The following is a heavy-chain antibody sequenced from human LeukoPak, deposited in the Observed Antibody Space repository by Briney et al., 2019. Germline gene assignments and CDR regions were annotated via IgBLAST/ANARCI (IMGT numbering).Heavy chain of an antibody. V-gene: IGHV3-30*02. CDR2: IRYDGSNK. CDR3: EKDGDTHEEYYSYCMDV. Sequence: PGGSLRLSCAASGFTFSTYGMHWVRQAPGKGLEWVAFIRYDGSNKYADSVEGRLTSSRDNSKNTLFLQMNSLRAEDTAVYYCEKDGDTHEEYYSYCMDVWGKGTTVTVSS. D-gene: IGHD2-21*01. J-gene: IGHJ6*03. CDR1: GFTFSTYG.